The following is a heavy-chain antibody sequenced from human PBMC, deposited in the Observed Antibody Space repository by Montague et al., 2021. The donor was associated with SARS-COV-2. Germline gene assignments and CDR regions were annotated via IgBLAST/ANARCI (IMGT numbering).Heavy chain of an antibody. J-gene: IGHJ4*02. D-gene: IGHD1-1*01. CDR2: IHDAGRT. CDR3: ARALEYGNASGYFDY. Sequence: IHDAGRTNYKSSLRSRITMSVDTSKNQFSLKLTSVTAADTAVYYCARALEYGNASGYFDYWGQGTLGIVYS. V-gene: IGHV4-34*09.